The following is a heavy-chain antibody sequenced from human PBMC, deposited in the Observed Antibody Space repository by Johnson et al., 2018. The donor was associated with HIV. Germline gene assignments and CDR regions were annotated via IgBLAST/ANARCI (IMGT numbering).Heavy chain of an antibody. D-gene: IGHD1-26*01. CDR3: SRDRWELLALSAFDI. Sequence: VQLVESGGGVVQPGRSLRLSCAASGFTFSSYGMHWVRQAPGKGLDWVAFVRSGGRTTYYSDSVKGRFTISRDNSKNTLYLQMNGLRAEDTSVYYCSRDRWELLALSAFDIWGQGTMVTVSS. CDR1: GFTFSSYG. CDR2: VRSGGRTT. J-gene: IGHJ3*02. V-gene: IGHV3-33*08.